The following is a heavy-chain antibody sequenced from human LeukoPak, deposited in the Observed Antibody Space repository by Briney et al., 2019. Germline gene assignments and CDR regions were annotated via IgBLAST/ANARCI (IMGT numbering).Heavy chain of an antibody. Sequence: GGSLRLSCAASGFTFSSDAMHWVRRAPGKGLEWVAIILSDGSKKYYTDSVRGRFTISRDNSKNTLYLQMNSLRDEDTAVYYCVKDRASHWTFDYWGQGTLVTVSS. CDR3: VKDRASHWTFDY. CDR2: ILSDGSKK. CDR1: GFTFSSDA. D-gene: IGHD1-1*01. V-gene: IGHV3-30*02. J-gene: IGHJ4*02.